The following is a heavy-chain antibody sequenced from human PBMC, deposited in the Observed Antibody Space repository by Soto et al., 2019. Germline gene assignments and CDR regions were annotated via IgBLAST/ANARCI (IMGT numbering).Heavy chain of an antibody. CDR1: GFTFSSYA. J-gene: IGHJ3*01. Sequence: GGSLRLSCAASGFTFSSYAMHWVRQAPGKGLEWVAVISYDGSNKYYADSVKGRFTISRDNSKNTLYLQMNSLRAEDTAVYYCARGVSYCSGGSRYVWNAFDLWGPGTMVTV. CDR2: ISYDGSNK. CDR3: ARGVSYCSGGSRYVWNAFDL. D-gene: IGHD2-15*01. V-gene: IGHV3-30-3*01.